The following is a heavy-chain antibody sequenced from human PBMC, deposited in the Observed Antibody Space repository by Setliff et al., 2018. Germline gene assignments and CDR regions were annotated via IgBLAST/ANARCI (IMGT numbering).Heavy chain of an antibody. CDR3: ARDDPNHYDVSGYSVGYFDY. CDR1: GASIGSHN. CDR2: IYTSGDT. J-gene: IGHJ4*02. Sequence: SETLSLTCTVSGASIGSHNWIWIRQPAGKGLEWIGRIYTSGDTNYNPSLKNRVIMSVDTSKNQISLILSSATAADTAVYFCARDDPNHYDVSGYSVGYFDYWGLGTPVTVSS. V-gene: IGHV4-4*07. D-gene: IGHD3-22*01.